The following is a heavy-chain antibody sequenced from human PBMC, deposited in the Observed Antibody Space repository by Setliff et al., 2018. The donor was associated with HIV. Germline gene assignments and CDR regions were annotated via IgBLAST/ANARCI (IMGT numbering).Heavy chain of an antibody. Sequence: GGSLRLSCAASTITFSNYYVNWVRQTPGKGLEWVSSISGSGVFTHYADSVKGRFTISRDNAKNSLYLQMNNLRAEDTGVYYCARDPVFRGIVATIPYYYMDVWGKGTTVTVSS. V-gene: IGHV3-21*01. CDR1: TITFSNYY. D-gene: IGHD5-12*01. CDR2: ISGSGVFT. CDR3: ARDPVFRGIVATIPYYYMDV. J-gene: IGHJ6*03.